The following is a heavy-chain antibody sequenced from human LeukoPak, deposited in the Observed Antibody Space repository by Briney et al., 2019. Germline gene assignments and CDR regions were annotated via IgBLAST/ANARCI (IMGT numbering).Heavy chain of an antibody. Sequence: ASVKVSCKASGYTFTGYYMHWVRQAPGQGLEWMGWINPNSGGTNYAQKFQGRVTMTRDTSISIAYMELSRLRSDDTAVYYCARVKGITIFGVVTPSLFDYWGQGTLVTVSS. D-gene: IGHD3-3*01. CDR2: INPNSGGT. V-gene: IGHV1-2*02. CDR3: ARVKGITIFGVVTPSLFDY. J-gene: IGHJ4*02. CDR1: GYTFTGYY.